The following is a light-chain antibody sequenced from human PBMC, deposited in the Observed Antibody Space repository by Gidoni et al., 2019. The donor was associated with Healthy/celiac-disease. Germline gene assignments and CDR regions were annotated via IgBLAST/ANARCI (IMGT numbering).Light chain of an antibody. CDR1: QSISSY. J-gene: IGKJ5*01. V-gene: IGKV1-39*01. CDR3: QQSYSTPIT. Sequence: DIQMTQSPSSLSASVGDRVTITCRVSQSISSYLNWYQQKPGKAPKLLFYAASSLQSGVPSRFSGSGSGTDFTLTISSLQPEDFATYYCQQSYSTPITFGQGTRLEIK. CDR2: AAS.